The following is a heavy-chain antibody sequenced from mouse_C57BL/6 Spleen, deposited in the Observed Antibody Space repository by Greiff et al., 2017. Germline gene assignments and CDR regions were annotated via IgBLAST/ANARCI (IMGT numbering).Heavy chain of an antibody. CDR2: ISSGSSTI. D-gene: IGHD6-1*01. CDR3: AMTGALDY. V-gene: IGHV5-17*01. J-gene: IGHJ2*02. CDR1: GFTFSDYG. Sequence: EVQLVESGGGLVKPGGSLKLSCAASGFTFSDYGMHWVSQAPEKGLEWVAYISSGSSTIYYADTVKGRFTISRDTAKNTLFLQMTSLRSEYSAMYSCAMTGALDYWGQGTSLTVSS.